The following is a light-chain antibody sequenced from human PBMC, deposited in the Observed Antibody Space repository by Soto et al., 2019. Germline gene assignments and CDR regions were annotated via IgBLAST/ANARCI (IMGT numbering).Light chain of an antibody. CDR1: QSITSSF. CDR2: GAS. CDR3: QQYENSPIT. J-gene: IGKJ5*01. V-gene: IGKV3-20*01. Sequence: SVLTQSPVILSLSPCEIASLSCGSSQSITSSFLAWYQQKPGQAPRLLIYGASSRATGIPDRFSGTGSETDFTLTINRLEPEDFAVYYCQQYENSPITFGQGTRLEIK.